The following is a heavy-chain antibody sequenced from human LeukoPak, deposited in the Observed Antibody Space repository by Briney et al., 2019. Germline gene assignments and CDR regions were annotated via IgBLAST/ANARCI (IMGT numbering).Heavy chain of an antibody. CDR3: ARGIGARRDFYSYYYYYMDV. Sequence: EASVKVSCKASGYTFTSYGISWVRQAPGQGLEWMGGIIPIFDTANYAQKFQGRVTITADESTGTAYMELSSLRSEDTAVYYCARGIGARRDFYSYYYYYMDVWGKGTTVTVSS. J-gene: IGHJ6*03. CDR1: GYTFTSYG. V-gene: IGHV1-69*13. CDR2: IIPIFDTA. D-gene: IGHD6-6*01.